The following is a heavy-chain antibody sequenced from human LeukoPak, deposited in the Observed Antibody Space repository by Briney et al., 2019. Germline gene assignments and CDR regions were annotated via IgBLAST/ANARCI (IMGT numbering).Heavy chain of an antibody. Sequence: SVKVSCKASGGTFSNYAITWVRQAPGQGLEWMGGIIPIFSTANYAQKFQGRVTITADESSSTVYMELSSLRSEDTAVYYCARGNGGYDFWSGYYYYYYYGMDVWGQGTTVTVSS. V-gene: IGHV1-69*13. J-gene: IGHJ6*02. D-gene: IGHD3-3*01. CDR1: GGTFSNYA. CDR3: ARGNGGYDFWSGYYYYYYYGMDV. CDR2: IIPIFSTA.